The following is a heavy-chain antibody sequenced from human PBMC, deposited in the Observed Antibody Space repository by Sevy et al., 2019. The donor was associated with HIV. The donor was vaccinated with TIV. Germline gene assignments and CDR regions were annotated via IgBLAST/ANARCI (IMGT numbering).Heavy chain of an antibody. CDR3: ARLALLNSPAFDI. CDR1: GFTFSTFA. D-gene: IGHD2-15*01. V-gene: IGHV3-30*04. CDR2: ISYDGSNR. Sequence: GGSLRLSCAASGFTFSTFALHWVRRPPGKGLEWVALISYDGSNRFFADSVKGRFTISRDNSKSTMYLELNSLRPEDTAVYHCARLALLNSPAFDIWGQGTMFTVSS. J-gene: IGHJ3*02.